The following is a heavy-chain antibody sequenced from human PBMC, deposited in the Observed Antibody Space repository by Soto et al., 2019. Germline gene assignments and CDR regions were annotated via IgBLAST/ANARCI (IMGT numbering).Heavy chain of an antibody. V-gene: IGHV4-59*01. D-gene: IGHD3-3*01. CDR1: GCSITDNY. CDR2: IYYTGIT. J-gene: IGHJ5*02. CDR3: ARALDYDFSGGRNWFDP. Sequence: PSGTLSLTCTVSGCSITDNYLTWIRQSPGEGLEWVGYIYYTGITNYNPSLKRRVTISLDRSKNQFSLKLDSVTAADTAVYYCARALDYDFSGGRNWFDPRAQPTPVTVAS.